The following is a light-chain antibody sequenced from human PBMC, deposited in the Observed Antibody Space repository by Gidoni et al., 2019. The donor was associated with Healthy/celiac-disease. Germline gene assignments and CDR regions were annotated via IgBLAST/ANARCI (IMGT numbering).Light chain of an antibody. V-gene: IGLV2-14*01. CDR2: EVS. CDR1: SSDVGGYNY. Sequence: QSALTQPSSVPGSPRQSSTITCTGTSSDVGGYNYVSWYQQHPGKAPKLMIYEVSNRPSGVSNRVSGSKSGNTASLTIAGLQAEDEADYYCSSYTSSSTLVVFGGGTKLTVL. J-gene: IGLJ2*01. CDR3: SSYTSSSTLVV.